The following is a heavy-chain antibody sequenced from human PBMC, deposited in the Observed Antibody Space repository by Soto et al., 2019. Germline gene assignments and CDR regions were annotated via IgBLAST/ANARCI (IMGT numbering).Heavy chain of an antibody. D-gene: IGHD2-21*01. J-gene: IGHJ4*02. CDR3: TRDRPEKDVVPVPLQHFDS. CDR2: VVPLLGIE. Sequence: QVQLVQSGAKVKRPGSSVKVSCKASGGTFNSHTINWVRQAPGQGLEWVGRVVPLLGIESHPQKFKDRLTITADTSTGSVFMELSNLRSEDTAVYYCTRDRPEKDVVPVPLQHFDSWGPGTLLSVSS. CDR1: GGTFNSHT. V-gene: IGHV1-69*08.